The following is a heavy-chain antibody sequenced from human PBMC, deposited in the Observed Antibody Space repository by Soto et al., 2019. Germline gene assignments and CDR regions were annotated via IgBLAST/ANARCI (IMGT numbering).Heavy chain of an antibody. CDR2: ISYDGKNG. CDR1: GFTFNNYA. CDR3: ARPRSIVTTTLSPFDI. V-gene: IGHV3-30*04. J-gene: IGHJ3*02. Sequence: QVQLVESGGGVVQPGRSLGLSCAASGFTFNNYAMHWVRQAPGKGLEWVAGISYDGKNGYYADSGKGRFTISRDNSKNTMYLQMNSLRPEDTAMYHCARPRSIVTTTLSPFDIWGPGTMVIVSS. D-gene: IGHD1-1*01.